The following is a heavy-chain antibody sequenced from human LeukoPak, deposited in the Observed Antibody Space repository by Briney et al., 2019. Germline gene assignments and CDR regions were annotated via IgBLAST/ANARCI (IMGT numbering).Heavy chain of an antibody. V-gene: IGHV3-23*01. J-gene: IGHJ4*02. CDR1: GFRFNTSA. CDR2: IPYDGFNT. D-gene: IGHD2-21*01. Sequence: GGSLRLSCAASGFRFNTSAMTWVRQAPGKGLEWVSTIPYDGFNTYYADSVKGRFIISRDNSKNTLFLQMNSLRAEDTAVYYCAREYSDSYGVIGHFDSWGQGTLVPVSS. CDR3: AREYSDSYGVIGHFDS.